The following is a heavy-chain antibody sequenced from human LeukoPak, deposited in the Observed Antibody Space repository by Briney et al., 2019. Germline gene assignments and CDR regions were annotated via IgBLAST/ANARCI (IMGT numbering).Heavy chain of an antibody. J-gene: IGHJ5*02. CDR2: IIPVFGTS. Sequence: ASVKVSCKASGGTFSSYAISWVRQAPGQGLEWMGGIIPVFGTSNYAQKFQGRVTITADESTRTAYMELSSLRSEDTAVYYCARVTWGRYCSTTSCYMRGWFDPWGQGTLVTVSS. CDR3: ARVTWGRYCSTTSCYMRGWFDP. V-gene: IGHV1-69*13. D-gene: IGHD2-2*02. CDR1: GGTFSSYA.